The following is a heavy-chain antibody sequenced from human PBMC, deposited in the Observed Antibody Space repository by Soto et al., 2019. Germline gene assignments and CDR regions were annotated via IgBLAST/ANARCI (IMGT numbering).Heavy chain of an antibody. CDR3: AKDRYGDYGGIDY. D-gene: IGHD4-17*01. J-gene: IGHJ4*02. V-gene: IGHV3-23*01. Sequence: GGSLRLSCAASGFTFSTYAMIWVRQAPGKGLEWVSVITGSGGSTYYADSVKGRFTISRDTSKNTLFLQMNSLRADDTAVYYCAKDRYGDYGGIDYWGQGTMVTVSS. CDR2: ITGSGGST. CDR1: GFTFSTYA.